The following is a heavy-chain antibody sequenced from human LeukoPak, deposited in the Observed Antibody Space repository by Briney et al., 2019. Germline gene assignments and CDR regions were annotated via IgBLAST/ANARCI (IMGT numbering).Heavy chain of an antibody. CDR1: GGSISSSKL. V-gene: IGHV4-4*02. CDR3: ARAPEGYCSGGSCYSGLSAFDI. Sequence: SETLSLTCAVSGGSISSSKLWSLVRQPPGKGVEGVGGIYHSGGTNYNPSLKSRVTISVDKSKNQFSLKLSSVTAADTAVYYCARAPEGYCSGGSCYSGLSAFDIWGQGTMVTVSS. D-gene: IGHD2-15*01. CDR2: IYHSGGT. J-gene: IGHJ3*02.